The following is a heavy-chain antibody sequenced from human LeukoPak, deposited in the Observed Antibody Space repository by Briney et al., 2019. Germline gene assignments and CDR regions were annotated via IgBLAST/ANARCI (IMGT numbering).Heavy chain of an antibody. CDR1: GYTFTSYY. D-gene: IGHD3-10*01. CDR2: INPSGGST. V-gene: IGHV1-46*01. Sequence: ASVKVSCKASGYTFTSYYMHWVRQAPGQGLEWMGIINPSGGSTSYAQKFQGRVTMTRDTSTSTVYMELSSLRSEDTAVYYCAKALGSALVRGVMDYWGQGTPVTVSS. J-gene: IGHJ4*02. CDR3: AKALGSALVRGVMDY.